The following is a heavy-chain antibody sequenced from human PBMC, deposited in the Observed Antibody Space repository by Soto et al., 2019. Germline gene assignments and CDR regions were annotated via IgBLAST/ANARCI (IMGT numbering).Heavy chain of an antibody. V-gene: IGHV6-1*01. Sequence: SQTLSLPCAISGASVSSNSAACVWIRQSPSRGFEWLGKTYYRSKWYNEYVVSVESRVTINPDKSKNQLSLHLKSVTPEDTAVYYCARESDYKLDPWGQGTLVTVSS. CDR3: ARESDYKLDP. CDR1: GASVSSNSAA. J-gene: IGHJ5*02. D-gene: IGHD4-17*01. CDR2: TYYRSKWYN.